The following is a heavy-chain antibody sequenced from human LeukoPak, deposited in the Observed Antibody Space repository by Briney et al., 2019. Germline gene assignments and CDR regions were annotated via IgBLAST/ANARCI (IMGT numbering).Heavy chain of an antibody. V-gene: IGHV3-21*01. CDR2: ISDNSHSI. Sequence: GGSLRLSCAASGFTFNPYSMNWVRQAPGKGLEWVPSISDNSHSIYYADSVKGRFTISRDDARNSLDLQMNSLRAEDTAVYYCSRETIRFGGLPDGSFDIWGEGTMVTVSS. J-gene: IGHJ3*02. D-gene: IGHD3-10*01. CDR3: SRETIRFGGLPDGSFDI. CDR1: GFTFNPYS.